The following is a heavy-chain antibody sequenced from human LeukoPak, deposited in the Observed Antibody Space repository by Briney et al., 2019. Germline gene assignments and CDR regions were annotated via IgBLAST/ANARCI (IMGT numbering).Heavy chain of an antibody. D-gene: IGHD4-17*01. CDR3: ARDQLTETTSG. V-gene: IGHV1-2*02. J-gene: IGHJ4*02. Sequence: ASVKVSCKASGYTFTGYYMHWVRQAPGQGLEWMGWINPNSGGANYAQKFRGRVTMTRDTSISTAYMELSRLRSDDTAVYYCARDQLTETTSGWGQGTLVTVSS. CDR1: GYTFTGYY. CDR2: INPNSGGA.